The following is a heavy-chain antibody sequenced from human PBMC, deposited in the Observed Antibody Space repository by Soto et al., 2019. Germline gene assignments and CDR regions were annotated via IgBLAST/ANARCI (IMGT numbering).Heavy chain of an antibody. CDR2: ISSSGSTI. D-gene: IGHD3-16*01. CDR1: GFTFSSYE. J-gene: IGHJ4*02. Sequence: PGGSLRLSCAASGFTFSSYEMNWVRQAPGKGLEWVSYISSSGSTIYYADSVKGRFTISRDNAKNSLYLQMNSLRAEDTAVYYCAREDDGYFDYWGQGTLVTVSS. CDR3: AREDDGYFDY. V-gene: IGHV3-48*03.